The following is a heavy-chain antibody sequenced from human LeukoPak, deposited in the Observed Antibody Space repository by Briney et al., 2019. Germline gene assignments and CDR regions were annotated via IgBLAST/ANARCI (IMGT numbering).Heavy chain of an antibody. V-gene: IGHV3-48*01. J-gene: IGHJ4*02. Sequence: GGSLRLSCTASGFTFRTFNMHWVRQAPGKGLEWVSYISSSGSTIYYADSVKGRFTTSRDNAKNSLYLQMDSLRAEDTAVYYCARDLITMVRGVIPYWGQGTLVTVSS. CDR2: ISSSGSTI. D-gene: IGHD3-10*01. CDR1: GFTFRTFN. CDR3: ARDLITMVRGVIPY.